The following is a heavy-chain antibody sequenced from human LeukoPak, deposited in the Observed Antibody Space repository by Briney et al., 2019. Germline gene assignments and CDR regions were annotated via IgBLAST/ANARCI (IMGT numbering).Heavy chain of an antibody. Sequence: SETLSLTCAVYGDSFRAYYWTWPRQPPGKGLEWIGEINHSGSTNYNPSLKSRDTISVDTSKNQFALKLSSVTAAVTAVYYCARCRRVSRDYDYWGQGTLVTVSS. CDR1: GDSFRAYY. CDR2: INHSGST. V-gene: IGHV4-34*01. D-gene: IGHD2/OR15-2a*01. J-gene: IGHJ4*02. CDR3: ARCRRVSRDYDY.